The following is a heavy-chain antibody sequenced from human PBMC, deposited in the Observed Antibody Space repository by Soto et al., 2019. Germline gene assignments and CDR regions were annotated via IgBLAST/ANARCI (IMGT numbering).Heavy chain of an antibody. Sequence: QEHLVESGGGVVQAGTSLRLSCAASGFRFNNYGMHWVRQAPGKGLEWVAFVSSDGNNKYYADSVKGRFTISRDNSKSTMFLQVDSLRVGDTAIYYCAKDRVIQLLPIWPDPWGQGTLVTVSS. V-gene: IGHV3-30*18. J-gene: IGHJ5*02. D-gene: IGHD2-2*01. CDR3: AKDRVIQLLPIWPDP. CDR1: GFRFNNYG. CDR2: VSSDGNNK.